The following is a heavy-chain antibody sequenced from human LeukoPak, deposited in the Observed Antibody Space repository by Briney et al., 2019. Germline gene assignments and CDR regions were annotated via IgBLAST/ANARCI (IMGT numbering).Heavy chain of an antibody. Sequence: SQTLSLTCAISGDSVSSNSAAWNCIRQSPSRGLECLGRTYYRSKWYNDYAVSVKSRITINPDTSKNQFSLQLNSVTPEDTAVYYCARGGYYYGSGSYPFDYWGQGTLVTVSS. CDR3: ARGGYYYGSGSYPFDY. CDR1: GDSVSSNSAA. J-gene: IGHJ4*02. CDR2: TYYRSKWYN. D-gene: IGHD3-10*01. V-gene: IGHV6-1*01.